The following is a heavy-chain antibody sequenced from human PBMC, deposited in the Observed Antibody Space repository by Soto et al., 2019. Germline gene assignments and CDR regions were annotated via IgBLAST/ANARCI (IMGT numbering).Heavy chain of an antibody. D-gene: IGHD3-16*01. CDR3: TTEEGAEYYFDY. CDR2: IKSKTDGGTT. CDR1: GFTFSNAW. V-gene: IGHV3-15*01. Sequence: EVQLVESGGGLVKPGGSLRLSCAASGFTFSNAWMSWVRQAPGKGLEWVGRIKSKTDGGTTDYAAPVKGRFTISRDDSKNTLYLQMNSLKTEDTAVYYCTTEEGAEYYFDYWGQGTLVTVSS. J-gene: IGHJ4*02.